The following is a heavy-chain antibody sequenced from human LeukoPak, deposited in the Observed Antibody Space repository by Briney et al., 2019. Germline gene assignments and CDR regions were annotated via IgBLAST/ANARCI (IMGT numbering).Heavy chain of an antibody. J-gene: IGHJ5*02. CDR1: GYTFTDNF. CDR2: INPNSGGT. CDR3: AREGSVPYNWFDP. D-gene: IGHD2-2*01. V-gene: IGHV1-2*02. Sequence: ASVKVSCKASGYTFTDNFLHWVRQAPGQGLEWMGWINPNSGGTNYAQKFQGRVTMTRDTPISTAYMELSRLRSDDTAVYYCAREGSVPYNWFDPWGQGTLVTVSS.